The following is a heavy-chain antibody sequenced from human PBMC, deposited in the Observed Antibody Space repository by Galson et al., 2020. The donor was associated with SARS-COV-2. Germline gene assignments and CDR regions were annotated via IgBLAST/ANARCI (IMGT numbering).Heavy chain of an antibody. Sequence: GESLKISCAASGLPFSSYWMHWVRQAPGKGLVWVSRINSDGSGTSYAESVKGRFTISRDNAKNTLYLQMSSLRVEDTAVYYCARAPYCTGGACSGGYYGMDVWGQGTTVTVSS. D-gene: IGHD2-8*02. CDR1: GLPFSSYW. V-gene: IGHV3-74*01. J-gene: IGHJ6*02. CDR2: INSDGSGT. CDR3: ARAPYCTGGACSGGYYGMDV.